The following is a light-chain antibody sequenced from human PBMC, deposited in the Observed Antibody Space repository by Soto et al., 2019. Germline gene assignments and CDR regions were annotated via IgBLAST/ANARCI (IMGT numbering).Light chain of an antibody. J-gene: IGKJ3*01. CDR2: GAS. V-gene: IGKV3-20*01. CDR3: QQANSFT. CDR1: QSVSSSY. Sequence: EIVLTQSPGTLSLSPGERATLSCRASQSVSSSYLAWYQQKPGQAPRLLIYGASSRATGIPDRFSGSGSGTDFTLTISLLEPEDFATYYCQQANSFTFGPGTKVDIK.